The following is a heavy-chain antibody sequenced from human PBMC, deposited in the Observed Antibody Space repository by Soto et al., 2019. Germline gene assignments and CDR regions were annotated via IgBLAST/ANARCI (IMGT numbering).Heavy chain of an antibody. J-gene: IGHJ6*02. CDR2: IWYDGSNK. CDR1: GFTFSSYG. CDR3: ARRVVPAANYYYYGMDV. V-gene: IGHV3-33*01. D-gene: IGHD2-2*01. Sequence: PGGSLRLSCAASGFTFSSYGMHWVRQAPGKGLEWMAVIWYDGSNKYYADSVKGRFTISRDNSKNTLYLQMNSLRAEDTAVYYCARRVVPAANYYYYGMDVWGQGTTVTVSS.